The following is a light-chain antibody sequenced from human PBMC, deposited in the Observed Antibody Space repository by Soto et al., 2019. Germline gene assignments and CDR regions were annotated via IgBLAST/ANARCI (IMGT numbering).Light chain of an antibody. CDR2: EVS. J-gene: IGLJ1*01. CDR1: SSDVGAYNH. CDR3: CSYTVSTTFV. Sequence: QSALTQPASVSRSPGQSITISCTGTSSDVGAYNHVSWYQHHPGKAPKLMIYEVSNRPSGLSDRFSGSKSGNTASLTISGLQAEDESDYYCCSYTVSTTFVFGSGTKLTFL. V-gene: IGLV2-14*01.